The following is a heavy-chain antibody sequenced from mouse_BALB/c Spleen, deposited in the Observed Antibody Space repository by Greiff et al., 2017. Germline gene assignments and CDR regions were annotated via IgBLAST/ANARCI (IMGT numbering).Heavy chain of an antibody. J-gene: IGHJ3*01. V-gene: IGHV1-5*01. D-gene: IGHD2-4*01. CDR3: TKGNDYDEEAWFAY. CDR1: GYTFTSYW. Sequence: DVQLQESGTVLARPGASVKMSCKASGYTFTSYWMHWVKQRPGQGLEWIGAIYPGNSDTSYNQKFKGKAKLTAVTSTSTAYMELSSLTNEDSAVYYCTKGNDYDEEAWFAYWGQGTLVTVSA. CDR2: IYPGNSDT.